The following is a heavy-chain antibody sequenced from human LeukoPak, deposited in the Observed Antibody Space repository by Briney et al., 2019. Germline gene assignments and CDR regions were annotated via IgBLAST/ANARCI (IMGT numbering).Heavy chain of an antibody. J-gene: IGHJ4*02. V-gene: IGHV1-18*01. CDR1: GYTFTSYG. CDR2: ISAYNGNT. CDR3: ARQQGIQYLNFDY. D-gene: IGHD1/OR15-1a*01. Sequence: ASVKVSCKASGYTFTSYGISWVRQAPGQGLEWMGWISAYNGNTNYAQKLQGRVTMTRDTSTSTVYMDLTSLGSEDTAVYYRARQQGIQYLNFDYWGQGALVAVSS.